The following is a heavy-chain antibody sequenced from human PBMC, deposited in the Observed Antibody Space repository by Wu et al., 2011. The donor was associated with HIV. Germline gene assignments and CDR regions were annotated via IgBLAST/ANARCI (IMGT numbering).Heavy chain of an antibody. Sequence: QVQLLQSGAEVKKPGSSVNVSCKASGGTFGRYTLNWVRQAPGQGLEWMGRIFPLFDTTNYAQKFQGRVTMTADKSTATAYMELSGLRSDDTAMYYCATWGVYCSGGSCYSKVGAYYYGMDVWGQGTTVAVSS. CDR3: ATWGVYCSGGSCYSKVGAYYYGMDV. CDR1: GGTFGRYT. D-gene: IGHD2-15*01. V-gene: IGHV1-69*08. J-gene: IGHJ6*02. CDR2: IFPLFDTT.